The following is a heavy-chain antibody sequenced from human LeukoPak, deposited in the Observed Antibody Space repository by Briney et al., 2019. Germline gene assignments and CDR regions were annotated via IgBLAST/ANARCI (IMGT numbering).Heavy chain of an antibody. CDR3: ARQRPFARLLDY. Sequence: SETLSLTCAVYGGSFSGYYWSWIRQPPGKRLEWIGEINHSGSTNYNPSLKSRVTISVDTSKNQFSLKLSSVTAADTAVYYCARQRPFARLLDYWGQGTLVTVSS. J-gene: IGHJ4*02. V-gene: IGHV4-34*01. D-gene: IGHD3-3*02. CDR2: INHSGST. CDR1: GGSFSGYY.